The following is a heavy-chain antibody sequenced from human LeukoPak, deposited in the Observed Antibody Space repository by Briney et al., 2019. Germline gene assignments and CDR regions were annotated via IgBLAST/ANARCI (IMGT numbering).Heavy chain of an antibody. CDR3: ARAGTDDFWSGYGARRVGWFDP. J-gene: IGHJ5*02. Sequence: PSETLSLTCTVSGGSISRYYWSWIRQPPGKGLEWIGYSDYSGSTNYNPSLKSRVTISVDTSKNQFTLKLSSVTAADTAVYYCARAGTDDFWSGYGARRVGWFDPWGKGTPVTVSS. V-gene: IGHV4-59*01. D-gene: IGHD3-3*01. CDR1: GGSISRYY. CDR2: SDYSGST.